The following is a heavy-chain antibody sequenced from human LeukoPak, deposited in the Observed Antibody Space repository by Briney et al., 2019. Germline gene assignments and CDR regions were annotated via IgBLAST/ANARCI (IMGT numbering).Heavy chain of an antibody. CDR3: ARDAEYY. V-gene: IGHV3-30-3*01. CDR1: GFTFSSYA. J-gene: IGHJ4*02. Sequence: GGSLRLSCAASGFTFSSYAMHWVRQAPGKGLEWVAVISYDGSNKYYAGSVKGRFTISRDNSKNTLYLQMNSLRAEDTAVYYCARDAEYYWGQGTLVTVSS. CDR2: ISYDGSNK.